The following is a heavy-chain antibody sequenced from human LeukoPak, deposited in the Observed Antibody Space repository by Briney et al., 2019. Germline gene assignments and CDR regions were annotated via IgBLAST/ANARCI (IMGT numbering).Heavy chain of an antibody. D-gene: IGHD3-16*02. V-gene: IGHV4-59*01. CDR2: IYDSGTT. Sequence: SETLSLTCIVSGGSIRSYYWSWIRQPPGKGLEWIGYIYDSGTTNYNPSLKSRVTISLDTSKNQFSLKLSSVTAAGTAVYYCARGRDDYVWGSYRQKNWYFDLWGRGTVVTVSS. CDR3: ARGRDDYVWGSYRQKNWYFDL. CDR1: GGSIRSYY. J-gene: IGHJ2*01.